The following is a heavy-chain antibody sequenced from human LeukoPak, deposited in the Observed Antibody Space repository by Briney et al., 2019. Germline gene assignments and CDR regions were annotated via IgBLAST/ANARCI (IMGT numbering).Heavy chain of an antibody. D-gene: IGHD3-16*01. Sequence: ASVKVSCKASGYTFTSYGISWVRQAPGQGLEWMGWISTYNGDTNYAQKLQGRVTMTTDTSTSTAYMELRSLRSDDTAVYYCAREGLGELTLDLWGQGTLVTVSS. CDR1: GYTFTSYG. V-gene: IGHV1-18*01. CDR2: ISTYNGDT. CDR3: AREGLGELTLDL. J-gene: IGHJ5*02.